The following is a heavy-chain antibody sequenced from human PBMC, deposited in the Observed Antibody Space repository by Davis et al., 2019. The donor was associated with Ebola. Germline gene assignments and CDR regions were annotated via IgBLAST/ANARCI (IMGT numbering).Heavy chain of an antibody. V-gene: IGHV4-61*01. J-gene: IGHJ4*02. CDR1: GGSVSSGSYY. D-gene: IGHD1-26*01. CDR3: ARDVGSYGPIDY. Sequence: PSETLSLTCTVSGGSVSSGSYYWSWIRQPPGKGLEWIGYIYYSGSTNYNPSLKSRVTISVDTSKNQFSLKLSSVTAADTAVYYCARDVGSYGPIDYWGQGTLVTVSS. CDR2: IYYSGST.